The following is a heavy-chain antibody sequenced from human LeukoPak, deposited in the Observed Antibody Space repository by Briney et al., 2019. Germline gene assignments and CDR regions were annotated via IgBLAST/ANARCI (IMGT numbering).Heavy chain of an antibody. V-gene: IGHV4-59*12. CDR2: IYYSGST. CDR1: GGSINSYY. D-gene: IGHD6-19*01. CDR3: ARETLSWLVKGTWFDP. J-gene: IGHJ5*02. Sequence: SEALSLTCTVSGGSINSYYWSWIRQPPGKGLEWIGYIYYSGSTYYNPSLKSRVTISVDTSKNQFSLKLSSVTAADTAVYYCARETLSWLVKGTWFDPWGQGTLVTVSS.